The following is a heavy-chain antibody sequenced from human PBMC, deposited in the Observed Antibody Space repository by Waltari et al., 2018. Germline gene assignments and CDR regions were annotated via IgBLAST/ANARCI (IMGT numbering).Heavy chain of an antibody. D-gene: IGHD2-15*01. CDR1: GDSISSSSYY. Sequence: QLQLQESGPGLVKASETLSLTCTVSGDSISSSSYYWGWVRQPPGKGLRWIGKWYYGGSTYINPSLKSRVTISGDTSKSQFSLKLSSVTAADTSMYYCVRHARTTSGGKHFDHWGQGMLVTVSP. V-gene: IGHV4-39*01. J-gene: IGHJ4*02. CDR2: WYYGGST. CDR3: VRHARTTSGGKHFDH.